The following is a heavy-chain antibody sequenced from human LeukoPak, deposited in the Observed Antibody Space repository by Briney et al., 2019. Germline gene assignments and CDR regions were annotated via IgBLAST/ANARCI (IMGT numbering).Heavy chain of an antibody. CDR2: IWYDGSSK. D-gene: IGHD4-17*01. CDR3: AKVGYGDYYFDY. J-gene: IGHJ4*02. V-gene: IGHV3-33*06. CDR1: GFTFSSYG. Sequence: PGGSLRLSCAASGFTFSSYGMHWVRQAPGKGLEWVAVIWYDGSSKYYVDSVKGRFTISRDNSKNTLYLQMNSLRAEDTAVYYCAKVGYGDYYFDYWGQGTLVTVSS.